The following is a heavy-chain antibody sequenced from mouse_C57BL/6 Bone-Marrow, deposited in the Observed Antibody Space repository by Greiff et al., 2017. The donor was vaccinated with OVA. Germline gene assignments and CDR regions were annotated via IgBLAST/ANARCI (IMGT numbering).Heavy chain of an antibody. Sequence: VQLQQPGAELVMPGASVKLSCKASSYTFTSYWMHWVKQRPGQGLEWIGEIDPSDSYTNYNQKFKGKSTLTVDKSSSTAYMQLSSLTSEDSAVYYCAREGLGYAMDYWGQGTSVTVSS. V-gene: IGHV1-69*01. CDR1: SYTFTSYW. CDR2: IDPSDSYT. D-gene: IGHD2-10*02. J-gene: IGHJ4*01. CDR3: AREGLGYAMDY.